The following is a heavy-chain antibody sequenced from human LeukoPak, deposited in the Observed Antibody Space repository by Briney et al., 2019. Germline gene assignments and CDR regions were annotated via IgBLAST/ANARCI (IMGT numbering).Heavy chain of an antibody. D-gene: IGHD5-18*01. CDR3: ARVDTAMVIPFDY. CDR1: GYTFTGYY. Sequence: ASVKVSCKASGYTFTGYYMHWVRQAPGQGLEWMGRINPNSGGTNYAQKFQGRVTMTRDTSISTAYMELSRLRSDDTAVYYCARVDTAMVIPFDYWGQGTLVTVSS. V-gene: IGHV1-2*06. CDR2: INPNSGGT. J-gene: IGHJ4*02.